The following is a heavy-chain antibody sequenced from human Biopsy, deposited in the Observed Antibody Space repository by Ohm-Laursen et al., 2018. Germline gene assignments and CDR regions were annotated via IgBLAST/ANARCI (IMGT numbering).Heavy chain of an antibody. CDR1: GGTFSNYG. J-gene: IGHJ1*01. CDR3: ATKLTGYFHH. Sequence: ASVKVSCKAPGGTFSNYGVDWVRQAPGQGLEWLGGNIPILGTGNYAQKFQDRVTVAADTSTSTATMELRSLRSDDTAVYYCATKLTGYFHHWGQGTLVIVSS. D-gene: IGHD3-9*01. V-gene: IGHV1-69*06. CDR2: NIPILGTG.